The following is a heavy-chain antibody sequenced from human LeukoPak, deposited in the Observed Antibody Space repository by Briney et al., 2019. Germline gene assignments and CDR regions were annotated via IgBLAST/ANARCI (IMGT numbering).Heavy chain of an antibody. CDR2: IYNGGSTDHYPS. V-gene: IGHV4-59*08. J-gene: IGHJ4*02. D-gene: IGHD3-10*01. CDR1: GDSIRDYF. Sequence: SETLSLTCTVSGDSIRDYFWNWIRQPPGKGLEWIGYIYNGGSTDHYPSHYNPSLNSRATISLLTSKNQFSLKLSSVTAADTAVYYCARGRVSSYYGSGSYLGYWGQGTLVTVSS. CDR3: ARGRVSSYYGSGSYLGY.